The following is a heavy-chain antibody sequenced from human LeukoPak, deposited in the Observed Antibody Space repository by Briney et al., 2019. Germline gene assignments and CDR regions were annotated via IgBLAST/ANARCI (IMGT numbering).Heavy chain of an antibody. V-gene: IGHV3-11*01. J-gene: IGHJ4*02. Sequence: GGSLRLSCAASGFIFSDYYMSWFRQAPGKGLEWISCISSSDYTIYYAGSVKGRFTISRDNAKNSLYLQMNSLRAEDTAVYYCARGNGDTAFRGTFDYWGQGTLVTVSS. D-gene: IGHD5-18*01. CDR2: ISSSDYTI. CDR3: ARGNGDTAFRGTFDY. CDR1: GFIFSDYY.